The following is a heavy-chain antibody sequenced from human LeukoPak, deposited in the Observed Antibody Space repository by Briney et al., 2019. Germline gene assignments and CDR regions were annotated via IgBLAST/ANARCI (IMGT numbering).Heavy chain of an antibody. Sequence: GASLRLSCAASGFTSNSYNMHWVPNATQKRLERVSGIRTGGDTYSADHVKGRFTISRESAKNALYLQMNGLRVGDTAVYYCARVVWDASGWYHFDNWGRGMLVTVSS. V-gene: IGHV3-13*04. CDR3: ARVVWDASGWYHFDN. J-gene: IGHJ4*02. D-gene: IGHD6-19*01. CDR2: IRTGGDT. CDR1: GFTSNSYN.